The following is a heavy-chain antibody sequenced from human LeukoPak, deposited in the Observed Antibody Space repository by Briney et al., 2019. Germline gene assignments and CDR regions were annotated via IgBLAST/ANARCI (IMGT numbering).Heavy chain of an antibody. CDR3: AKDQGGAMVITPYFDY. D-gene: IGHD3-22*01. V-gene: IGHV3-30*02. Sequence: PGGSLRLSCAASGFTFSSYGMHWVRQAPGKGLEWVAFIRYEGSNKYYADSVKGRFTISRDNSKNTLYLQMNSLRAEDTAVYYCAKDQGGAMVITPYFDYWGQGTLVTVSS. CDR2: IRYEGSNK. J-gene: IGHJ4*02. CDR1: GFTFSSYG.